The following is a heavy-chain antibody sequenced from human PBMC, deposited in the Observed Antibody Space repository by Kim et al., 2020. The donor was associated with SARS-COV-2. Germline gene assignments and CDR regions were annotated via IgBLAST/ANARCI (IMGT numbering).Heavy chain of an antibody. V-gene: IGHV1-8*01. D-gene: IGHD3-9*01. CDR3: ARGDILTGYYNVDWFDP. CDR1: GYTFTSYD. Sequence: ASVKVSCKASGYTFTSYDINWVRQATGQGLEWMGWMNPNSGNTGYAQKFQGRVTMTRNTSISTAYMELSSLRSEDTAVYYCARGDILTGYYNVDWFDPWGQGTLVTVSS. CDR2: MNPNSGNT. J-gene: IGHJ5*02.